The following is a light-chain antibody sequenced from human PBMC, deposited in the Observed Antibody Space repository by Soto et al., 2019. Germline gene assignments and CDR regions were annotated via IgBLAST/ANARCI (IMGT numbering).Light chain of an antibody. CDR3: QQYGRSPT. J-gene: IGKJ1*01. CDR2: DVS. Sequence: EIVLTQSPGTLSLSPGERATLSCRSSQSVSSNYLAWYQQKPYQAPRLVIYDVSGRATGIPDRFSGSGSGTDFTLPISRLEPEDFAVYYCQQYGRSPTFGQGTKVEIK. CDR1: QSVSSNY. V-gene: IGKV3-20*01.